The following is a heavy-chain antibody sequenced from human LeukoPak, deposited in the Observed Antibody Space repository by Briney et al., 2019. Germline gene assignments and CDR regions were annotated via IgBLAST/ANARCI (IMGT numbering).Heavy chain of an antibody. CDR1: GGSISSYY. D-gene: IGHD1-26*01. Sequence: SETLSLTCTVSGGSISSYYWSWIRQPAGKGLEWIGRIYSSGSTNYDLSLKSRVTMSVDTSRNQFSLKLSSVTAADTAVYYCAREGGSYRIFDYWGQGTLVTVSS. J-gene: IGHJ4*02. CDR2: IYSSGST. V-gene: IGHV4-4*07. CDR3: AREGGSYRIFDY.